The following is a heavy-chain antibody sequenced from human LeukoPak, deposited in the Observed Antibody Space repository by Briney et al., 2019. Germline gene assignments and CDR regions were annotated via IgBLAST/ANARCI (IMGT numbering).Heavy chain of an antibody. CDR1: GGSISSYY. Sequence: SETLSLTCTVSGGSISSYYWSWIRQPAGKGLEWIGRIYTSGSTNYNPSLKSRVTISVDTSKNQFSLKLSSVTAADTAVYYCARDEGWLSNSNWLYYFDYWGQGTLVTVSS. J-gene: IGHJ4*02. CDR2: IYTSGST. V-gene: IGHV4-4*07. D-gene: IGHD2/OR15-2a*01. CDR3: ARDEGWLSNSNWLYYFDY.